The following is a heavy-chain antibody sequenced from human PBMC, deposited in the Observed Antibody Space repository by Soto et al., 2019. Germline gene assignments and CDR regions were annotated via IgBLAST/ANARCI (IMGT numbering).Heavy chain of an antibody. D-gene: IGHD2-2*02. Sequence: ASVKVSCKASGYTFTSYAMHWVRQAPGQGLEWMGWINAGNGKTKYSQKFQGRVTITRDTSTSTAYMELSSLRSEDTAVYYCARWKGYCSSTSCYKGAWGMDVWGQGTTVTVSS. CDR1: GYTFTSYA. V-gene: IGHV1-3*01. J-gene: IGHJ6*02. CDR2: INAGNGKT. CDR3: ARWKGYCSSTSCYKGAWGMDV.